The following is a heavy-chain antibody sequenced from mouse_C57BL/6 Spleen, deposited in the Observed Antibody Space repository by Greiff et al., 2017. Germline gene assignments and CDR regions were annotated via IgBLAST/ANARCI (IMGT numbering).Heavy chain of an antibody. V-gene: IGHV1-64*01. CDR2: IHPNSGST. Sequence: VQLQQPGAELVKPGASVKLSCKASGYTFTSYWMHWVKQRPGQGLEWIGMIHPNSGSTNYNEKFKSKATLTVDKSSSTAYMQLSSLTSEDSAVYYSARWEVTTVVATGGSMDYWGQGTSVTVSS. D-gene: IGHD1-1*01. CDR3: ARWEVTTVVATGGSMDY. CDR1: GYTFTSYW. J-gene: IGHJ4*01.